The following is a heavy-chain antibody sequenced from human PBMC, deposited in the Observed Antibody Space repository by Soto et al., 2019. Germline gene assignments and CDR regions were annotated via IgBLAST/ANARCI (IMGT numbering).Heavy chain of an antibody. Sequence: QVQLQESGPGLVKPSQTLYLTCTVSGGSISSGGYYWSWIRQHPGKGLEWIGYIYYSVRNYYNPSLIRRVTISGDTSKKQFYQKQSSVTAADTAVYYCARASELGGLCFGELGGRDYYYGLDFWGQGTTVTVSS. CDR3: ARASELGGLCFGELGGRDYYYGLDF. J-gene: IGHJ6*02. CDR2: IYYSVRN. CDR1: GGSISSGGYY. V-gene: IGHV4-31*03. D-gene: IGHD3-10*01.